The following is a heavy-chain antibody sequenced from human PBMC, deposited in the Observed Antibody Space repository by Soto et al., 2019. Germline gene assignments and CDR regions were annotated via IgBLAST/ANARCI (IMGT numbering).Heavy chain of an antibody. D-gene: IGHD2-15*01. CDR1: GYSFTSYW. CDR3: ARHESTVVMYSTRYYYGMDV. J-gene: IGHJ6*02. CDR2: IYPGDSDT. V-gene: IGHV5-51*01. Sequence: PGESLKISCKGSGYSFTSYWIGWVRQMPGKGLEWMGIIYPGDSDTRYSPSFQGQVTISADKSISTAYLQWSSLKASDTAMYYCARHESTVVMYSTRYYYGMDVWGQGTTVTVSS.